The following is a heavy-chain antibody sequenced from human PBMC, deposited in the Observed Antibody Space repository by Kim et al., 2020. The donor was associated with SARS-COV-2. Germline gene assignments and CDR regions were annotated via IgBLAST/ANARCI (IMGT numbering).Heavy chain of an antibody. J-gene: IGHJ4*02. CDR3: AREDTAMVTGFDY. V-gene: IGHV1-18*01. D-gene: IGHD5-18*01. Sequence: AQKLQGRVTMTTDTSTSTAYMELRSLRSDDTAVYYCAREDTAMVTGFDYWGQGTLVTVSS.